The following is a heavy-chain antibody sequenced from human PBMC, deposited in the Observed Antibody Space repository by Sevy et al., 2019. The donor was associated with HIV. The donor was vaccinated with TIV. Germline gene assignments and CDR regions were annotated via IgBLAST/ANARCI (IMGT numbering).Heavy chain of an antibody. D-gene: IGHD4-17*01. J-gene: IGHJ5*02. CDR3: ARVADSVSTLNWFDP. V-gene: IGHV3-23*01. CDR1: GFTFKNYA. CDR2: INNSGGTT. Sequence: GGSLRLSCAAPGFTFKNYAMVWVRRAPGKGLEWVSGINNSGGTTYYADSVKGRFTISGDNSKNTLYLQMNSLRAEDTAIYYCARVADSVSTLNWFDPWGQGTLVTVSS.